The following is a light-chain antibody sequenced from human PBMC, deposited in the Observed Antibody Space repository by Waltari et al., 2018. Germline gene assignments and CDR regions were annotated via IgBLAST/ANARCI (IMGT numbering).Light chain of an antibody. J-gene: IGLJ2*01. V-gene: IGLV3-21*02. CDR2: DDS. Sequence: YVLTQPPSVSVAPGQTAQTTCGGDNLEDKSVNWYKQRPGQAPVLVVYDDSDRPSGIPERFSGSNSGKATLTISRVEAGDEADYYCQVWDSTSDHVVFGGGTKLTVL. CDR3: QVWDSTSDHVV. CDR1: NLEDKS.